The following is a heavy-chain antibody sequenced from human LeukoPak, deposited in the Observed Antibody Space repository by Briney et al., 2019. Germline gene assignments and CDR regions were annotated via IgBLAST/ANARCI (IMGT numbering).Heavy chain of an antibody. D-gene: IGHD5-18*01. J-gene: IGHJ4*02. Sequence: SVKVSCKASGGTFSSYTISWVRQAPGQGLEWMGRIIPILGIANYAQKFQGRVTITADKSTSTAYMELSSLRSEDTAVDYCARDVHNGYSYGTYFDYWGQGTLVTVSS. CDR1: GGTFSSYT. CDR2: IIPILGIA. V-gene: IGHV1-69*04. CDR3: ARDVHNGYSYGTYFDY.